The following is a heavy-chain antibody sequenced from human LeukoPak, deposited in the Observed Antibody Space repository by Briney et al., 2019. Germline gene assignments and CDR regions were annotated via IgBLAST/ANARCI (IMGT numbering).Heavy chain of an antibody. V-gene: IGHV1-24*01. Sequence: ASVKVSCKVSGYTLTELSMHWVRQAPGKGLEWMGGFDPEGGETIYAQKFQGRVTMTRDTSTSTVYMELSSLRSEDTAVYYCARDGIVERDFDYWGQGTLVTVSS. J-gene: IGHJ4*02. CDR3: ARDGIVERDFDY. CDR2: FDPEGGET. D-gene: IGHD1-1*01. CDR1: GYTLTELS.